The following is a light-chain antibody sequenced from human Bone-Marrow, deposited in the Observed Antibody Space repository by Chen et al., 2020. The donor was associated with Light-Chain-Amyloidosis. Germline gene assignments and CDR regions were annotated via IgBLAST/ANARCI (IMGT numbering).Light chain of an antibody. CDR2: EVT. CDR3: SSYTITNTRV. Sequence: QSALTQPASVSGSPGQSITISCTGTSSDVGGDNHVSWYQQHPDKAPKLMIYEVTNRPSWVPARFCGAKSENAASMTISGLRTEEEADYFCSSYTITNTRVFGSGTRVTVL. CDR1: SSDVGGDNH. V-gene: IGLV2-14*01. J-gene: IGLJ1*01.